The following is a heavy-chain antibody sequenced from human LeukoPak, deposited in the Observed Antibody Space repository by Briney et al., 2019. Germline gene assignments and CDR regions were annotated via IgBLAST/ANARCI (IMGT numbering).Heavy chain of an antibody. J-gene: IGHJ4*02. D-gene: IGHD2-2*01. Sequence: PSETLSLTCTVSGGSISSYYWSWIRQPPGKGLEWIGYIYYSGSTNYNPSLKSRVTISVDTSKNQFSLKLSSVTAADTAVYYCAAVLYCSSTSCSDYWGQGTLVTVSS. CDR3: AAVLYCSSTSCSDY. CDR2: IYYSGST. V-gene: IGHV4-59*12. CDR1: GGSISSYY.